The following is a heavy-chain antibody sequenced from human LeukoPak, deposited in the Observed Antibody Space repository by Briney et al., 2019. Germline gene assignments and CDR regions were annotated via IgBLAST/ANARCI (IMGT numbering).Heavy chain of an antibody. Sequence: GGSQRLSCAASGFTFSSYAMSWVRQAPGKGLEWVSAISGSGGSTYYADSVKGRFTISRDNSKNTLYLQMNSLRAEDTAVYYCAKGDFPIAAAAAGDYGMDVWGQGTTVTVSS. V-gene: IGHV3-23*01. J-gene: IGHJ6*02. D-gene: IGHD6-13*01. CDR3: AKGDFPIAAAAAGDYGMDV. CDR1: GFTFSSYA. CDR2: ISGSGGST.